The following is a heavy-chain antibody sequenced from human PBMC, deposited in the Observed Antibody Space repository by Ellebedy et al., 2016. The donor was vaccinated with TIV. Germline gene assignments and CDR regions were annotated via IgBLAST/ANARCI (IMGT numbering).Heavy chain of an antibody. CDR2: ISSSGSTI. D-gene: IGHD3-22*01. V-gene: IGHV3-11*01. J-gene: IGHJ4*02. CDR1: GFTFSDYY. Sequence: GESLKISXAASGFTFSDYYMSWIRQAPGKRLEWVSYISSSGSTIYYADSVKGRFTISRDNAKNSLYLQMNSLRAEDTAVYYCASSITMRARDFLDYWGQGTLVTVSS. CDR3: ASSITMRARDFLDY.